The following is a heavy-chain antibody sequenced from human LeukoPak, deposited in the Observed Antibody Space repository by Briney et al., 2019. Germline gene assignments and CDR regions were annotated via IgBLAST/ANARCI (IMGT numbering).Heavy chain of an antibody. J-gene: IGHJ4*02. CDR2: INHSGST. D-gene: IGHD6-13*01. Sequence: SETLSLTCAVYGGSFSGYYWSWIRQPPGKGLEWIGEINHSGSTNYNPSLKSRVTISVDTSKNQFSLKLSSVTAADTAVYYCARRFGSSSFDYWGQGTLVTVSS. V-gene: IGHV4-34*01. CDR1: GGSFSGYY. CDR3: ARRFGSSSFDY.